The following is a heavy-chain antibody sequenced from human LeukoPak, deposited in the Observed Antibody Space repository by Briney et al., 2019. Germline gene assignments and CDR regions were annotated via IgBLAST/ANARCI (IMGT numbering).Heavy chain of an antibody. V-gene: IGHV3-30*18. D-gene: IGHD4-17*01. CDR3: AKGDGDSAGTDY. Sequence: GGSLRLSCAASGFTFSSYGMHWVRQAPGKGLEWVAVISYDGSNKYYADSVKGRFTISRDNSKNTLYLQMNSLRAEDTAVYYCAKGDGDSAGTDYWGQGTLVTVSS. CDR2: ISYDGSNK. J-gene: IGHJ4*02. CDR1: GFTFSSYG.